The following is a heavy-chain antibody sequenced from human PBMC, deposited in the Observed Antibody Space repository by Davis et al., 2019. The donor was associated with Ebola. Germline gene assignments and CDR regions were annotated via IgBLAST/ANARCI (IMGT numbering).Heavy chain of an antibody. CDR2: ISSSSSYI. CDR3: ARDLKQQLVRGAPGY. CDR1: GFTFSSYS. D-gene: IGHD6-13*01. V-gene: IGHV3-21*01. Sequence: PGGSLRLSCAASGFTFSSYSMNWVRQAPGKGLEWVSSISSSSSYIYYADSVKGRFTISRDNAKTSLYLQMTGLRAEDTAVYYCARDLKQQLVRGAPGYWGQGTLVTVSS. J-gene: IGHJ4*02.